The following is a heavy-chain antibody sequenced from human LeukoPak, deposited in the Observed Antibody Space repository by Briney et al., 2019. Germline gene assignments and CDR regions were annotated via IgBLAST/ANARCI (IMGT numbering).Heavy chain of an antibody. Sequence: SETLSLTCTVSGGSISSYYWSWIRQPPGKGLEWIGYIYYSGSTNYNPSLKSRVTISVDTSKNQFSLKLSSVTAADTAVYYCARRPAEGYSDYWGQGTLVTVSS. CDR2: IYYSGST. V-gene: IGHV4-59*01. CDR1: GGSISSYY. J-gene: IGHJ4*02. D-gene: IGHD6-25*01. CDR3: ARRPAEGYSDY.